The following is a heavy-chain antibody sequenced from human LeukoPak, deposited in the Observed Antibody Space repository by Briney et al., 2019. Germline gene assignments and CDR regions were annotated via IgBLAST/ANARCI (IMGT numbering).Heavy chain of an antibody. D-gene: IGHD1-26*01. CDR1: GGTFSSYA. Sequence: SVNLSRKASGGTFSSYAISWVRQAPGQGLEWMGRIIPIFGTASYAQKFKGRVTITTDESTSTAYRQMSILRSEDTAVYYCARGAESWELFPLFDYWGQGPLVRVP. V-gene: IGHV1-69*05. J-gene: IGHJ4*02. CDR2: IIPIFGTA. CDR3: ARGAESWELFPLFDY.